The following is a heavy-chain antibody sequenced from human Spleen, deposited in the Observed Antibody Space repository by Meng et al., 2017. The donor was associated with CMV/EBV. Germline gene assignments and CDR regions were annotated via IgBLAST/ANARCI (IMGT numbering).Heavy chain of an antibody. CDR3: ARTAGYYGSGSYWGY. D-gene: IGHD3-10*01. J-gene: IGHJ4*02. CDR1: GGSFSGYY. V-gene: IGHV4-34*01. Sequence: QGQLQRGGAVLLKPSETLSITCAGYGGSFSGYYWSWIRQPAGKGLEWIGEINHSGSTNYNPSLKSRVTISVDTSKNQFSLKLSSVTAADTAVYYCARTAGYYGSGSYWGYWGQGTLVTVSS. CDR2: INHSGST.